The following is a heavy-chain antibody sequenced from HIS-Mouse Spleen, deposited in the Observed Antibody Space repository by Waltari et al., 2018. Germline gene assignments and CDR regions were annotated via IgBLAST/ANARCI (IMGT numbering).Heavy chain of an antibody. CDR1: GGSISSSSYY. CDR3: AREIPYSSSWYDWYFDL. CDR2: IYYSGST. D-gene: IGHD6-13*01. Sequence: QLQLQESGPGLVKPSETLSPTCPVSGGSISSSSYYWGRLRQPPGKGLEWIGSIYYSGSTYYNPSLKSRVTISVDTSKNQFSLKLSSVTAADTAVYYCAREIPYSSSWYDWYFDLWGRGTLVTVSS. V-gene: IGHV4-39*07. J-gene: IGHJ2*01.